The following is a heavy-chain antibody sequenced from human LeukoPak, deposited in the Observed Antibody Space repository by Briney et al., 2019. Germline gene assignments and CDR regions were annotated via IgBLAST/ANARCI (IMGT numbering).Heavy chain of an antibody. V-gene: IGHV4-4*07. CDR3: ASSWSYGVYYFDY. CDR2: IYPGGNF. CDR1: GDSVTKHY. D-gene: IGHD1-26*01. J-gene: IGHJ4*02. Sequence: SETLSLTCSVSGDSVTKHYWSWIRQSAAKGLECIGRIYPGGNFDSNPSLKSRVTMSLDTSKNQLSLKMYSVTAADTAVYYCASSWSYGVYYFDYWGQGTLVTVSS.